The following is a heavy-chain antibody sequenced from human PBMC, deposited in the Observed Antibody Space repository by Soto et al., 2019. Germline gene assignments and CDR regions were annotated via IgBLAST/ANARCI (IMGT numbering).Heavy chain of an antibody. CDR2: IYYSGST. D-gene: IGHD4-4*01. CDR3: ARSGTTVHPGYYYYGMDV. Sequence: SETLSLTCTVSGGSISSYYWSWIRQPPGKGLEWIGYIYYSGSTNYNPSLKSRVTISVDTSKNQFSLKLSSVTAADTAVYYCARSGTTVHPGYYYYGMDVWGQGTTVTVSS. J-gene: IGHJ6*02. CDR1: GGSISSYY. V-gene: IGHV4-59*01.